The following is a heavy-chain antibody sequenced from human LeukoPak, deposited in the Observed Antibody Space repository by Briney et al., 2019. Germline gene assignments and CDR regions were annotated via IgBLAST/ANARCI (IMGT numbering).Heavy chain of an antibody. CDR1: GFTFTSYA. V-gene: IGHV3-30-3*01. D-gene: IGHD3-10*01. J-gene: IGHJ6*02. Sequence: PGGSLRLSCAASGFTFTSYAMHWVRQAPGKGLEWLAVISYGESNKYYADSVKGRFTISRDNSKNMLYLQMNSLRPEDTAVFYCARGLIRGVAYYGLDVWGQGTTVTVSS. CDR3: ARGLIRGVAYYGLDV. CDR2: ISYGESNK.